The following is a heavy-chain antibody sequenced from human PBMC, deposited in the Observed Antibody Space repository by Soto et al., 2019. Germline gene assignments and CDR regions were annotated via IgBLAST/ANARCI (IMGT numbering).Heavy chain of an antibody. CDR1: GFPFSTYA. J-gene: IGHJ4*02. V-gene: IGHV3-23*01. D-gene: IGHD6-13*01. Sequence: PGGSLRLSCAASGFPFSTYAMTRVRQAPGKGLEWVSVITGSGGGTYFVDSVKGRFTISRDNSKNTVYLQMNSLRADQTAVYYCAKRPLTAAGFEYWGQGTLVTLSS. CDR3: AKRPLTAAGFEY. CDR2: ITGSGGGT.